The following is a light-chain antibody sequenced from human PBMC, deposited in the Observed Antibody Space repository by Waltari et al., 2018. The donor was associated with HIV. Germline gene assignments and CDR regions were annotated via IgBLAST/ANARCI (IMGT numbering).Light chain of an antibody. V-gene: IGLV2-14*01. Sequence: QSALTQPVSVSGSPGQSITISCTGTSSDVGGYNYVSWYQQHPGKAPKLMIYEVSNRPSGFSNRFSGSKSGNTASLTISGLQAEDEADYYCSSYTSSSTRVFGGGTNLTVL. CDR1: SSDVGGYNY. J-gene: IGLJ3*02. CDR2: EVS. CDR3: SSYTSSSTRV.